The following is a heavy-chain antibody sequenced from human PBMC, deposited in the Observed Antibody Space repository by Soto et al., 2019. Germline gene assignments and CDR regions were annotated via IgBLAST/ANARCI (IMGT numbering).Heavy chain of an antibody. Sequence: VASVKVSCKASGYTFTSYGISWVRQAPGQGLEWMGWISAYNGNTNYAQKLQGRVTMTTDTSTSTAYMELRSLRSDDTAVYYCARDYCSSTSCYTYYYYYYGMDVWGQGTTVTV. CDR3: ARDYCSSTSCYTYYYYYYGMDV. CDR1: GYTFTSYG. CDR2: ISAYNGNT. J-gene: IGHJ6*02. D-gene: IGHD2-2*02. V-gene: IGHV1-18*04.